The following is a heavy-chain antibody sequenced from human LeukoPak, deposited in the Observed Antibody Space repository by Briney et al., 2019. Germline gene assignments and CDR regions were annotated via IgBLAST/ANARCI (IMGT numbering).Heavy chain of an antibody. CDR2: ISGSGGST. V-gene: IGHV3-23*01. Sequence: GGSLRLSCAASGFTVSSNYMSWVRQAPGKGLEWVSAISGSGGSTYYADSVKGRFTISRDNSKNTLYLQMNSLRAEDTAVYYCAKDLYYYGSGSYYPIFDYWGQGTLVTVSS. CDR3: AKDLYYYGSGSYYPIFDY. D-gene: IGHD3-10*01. J-gene: IGHJ4*02. CDR1: GFTVSSNY.